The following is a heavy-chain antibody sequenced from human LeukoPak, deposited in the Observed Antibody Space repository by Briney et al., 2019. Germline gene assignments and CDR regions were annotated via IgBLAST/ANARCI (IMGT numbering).Heavy chain of an antibody. CDR2: ISGSSSII. J-gene: IGHJ3*02. CDR1: GFTFSSYT. CDR3: AKGYSGSYGGGAFDI. Sequence: GGSLRLSCAASGFTFSSYTMNWVRQAPGKGLEWVSSISGSSSIIYYADSVQGRFTISRDNAKNSLYLQMNSLRAEDMALYYCAKGYSGSYGGGAFDIWGQGTMVTVSS. D-gene: IGHD1-26*01. V-gene: IGHV3-48*04.